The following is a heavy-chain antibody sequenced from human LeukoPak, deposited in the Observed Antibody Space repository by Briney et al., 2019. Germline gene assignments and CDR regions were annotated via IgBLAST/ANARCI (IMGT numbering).Heavy chain of an antibody. CDR3: AREGYYYDSSGYSNWFDP. CDR1: GYTFTSYY. Sequence: ASVKVSCKASGYTFTSYYMHWVRQAPGQGLEWMGIINPSGGSTSYAQKFQGRVTMTRDMSMSTVYMELSSLRSEDTAVYYCAREGYYYDSSGYSNWFDPWGQGTLVTVSS. J-gene: IGHJ5*02. V-gene: IGHV1-46*01. D-gene: IGHD3-22*01. CDR2: INPSGGST.